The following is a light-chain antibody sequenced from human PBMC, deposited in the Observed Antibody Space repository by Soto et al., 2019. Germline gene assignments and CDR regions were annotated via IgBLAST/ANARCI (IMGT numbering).Light chain of an antibody. J-gene: IGKJ5*01. CDR2: GAS. CDR3: QQYNNWTLT. V-gene: IGKV3-15*01. Sequence: EIVMTQSPATLSVSPGERATLSCRASQSVSSNLAWYQQKTGQAPSLLLYGASTRATGIPARFSGSGSGTEFTLTSSSLHAEDFAVYYCQQYNNWTLTFGQGTRLEIK. CDR1: QSVSSN.